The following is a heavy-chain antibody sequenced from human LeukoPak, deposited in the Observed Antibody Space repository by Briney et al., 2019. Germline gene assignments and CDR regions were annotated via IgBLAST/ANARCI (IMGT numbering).Heavy chain of an antibody. D-gene: IGHD5-12*01. J-gene: IGHJ5*02. CDR1: GYTFTSYG. Sequence: ASVTVSCKASGYTFTSYGISWVRQAPGQGLEWMGWISAYNGNTNYAQKLQSRVTMTTDTSTSTAYMELRSLRSDDTAVYYCARVMMGYSGYETYDRFDPWGQGTPVTVAS. V-gene: IGHV1-18*04. CDR3: ARVMMGYSGYETYDRFDP. CDR2: ISAYNGNT.